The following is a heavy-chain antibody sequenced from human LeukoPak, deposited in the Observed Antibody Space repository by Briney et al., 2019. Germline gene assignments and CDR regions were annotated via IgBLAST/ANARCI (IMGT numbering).Heavy chain of an antibody. Sequence: PTETLSLTCAVYGGSFSGYYWSSFRQPPGKGLEWIGEINHSGSTNYNPSLKSRVTISVDTSKNQFSLKLSSVTAADTDENYCASVIVPAVIYYYYYYKGVWGKGTTVTVSS. CDR1: GGSFSGYY. CDR2: INHSGST. V-gene: IGHV4-34*01. D-gene: IGHD2-2*01. J-gene: IGHJ6*03. CDR3: ASVIVPAVIYYYYYYKGV.